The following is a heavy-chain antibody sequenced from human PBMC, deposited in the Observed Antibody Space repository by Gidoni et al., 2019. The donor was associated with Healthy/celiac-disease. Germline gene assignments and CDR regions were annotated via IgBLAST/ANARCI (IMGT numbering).Heavy chain of an antibody. Sequence: EVQLVESGGGLVKPGGSRRPSCAASGFTFSSHSMNWVRQAPGKGLEGVSSISSSSSYIYYADSVKGRFTISRDNAKNSLYLQMNSLRVEDTAVYYCARDFVGGDYWGQGTLVTVSS. CDR2: ISSSSSYI. CDR1: GFTFSSHS. J-gene: IGHJ4*02. CDR3: ARDFVGGDY. D-gene: IGHD3-16*01. V-gene: IGHV3-21*01.